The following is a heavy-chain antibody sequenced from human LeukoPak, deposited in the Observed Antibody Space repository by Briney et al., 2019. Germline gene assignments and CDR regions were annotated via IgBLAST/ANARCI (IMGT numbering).Heavy chain of an antibody. V-gene: IGHV3-23*01. CDR2: ISGSGDTT. CDR1: GFTFRSYA. J-gene: IGHJ4*02. D-gene: IGHD4-23*01. CDR3: AKGRTYGGNSPVDY. Sequence: GGSLRLSCAASGFTFRSYAVNWVRQAPGKGLEWVSVISGSGDTTFYAGSVQGRFTVSRDNSKNMVFLQMNSLRVDDSAVYYCAKGRTYGGNSPVDYWGQGTLLTVSS.